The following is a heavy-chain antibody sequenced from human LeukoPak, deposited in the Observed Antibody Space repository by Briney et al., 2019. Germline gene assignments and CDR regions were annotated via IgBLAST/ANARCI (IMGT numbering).Heavy chain of an antibody. Sequence: SETLSLTCTVSGGSISSYYWSWIRQPPGKGLEWIGYIYYSGSTNYNPSLKSRVTISVDASKNQFSLKLSSVTAADTAVYYCARAHHDSSGYYYVRWFDPWGQGTLVTVSS. CDR2: IYYSGST. V-gene: IGHV4-59*01. CDR1: GGSISSYY. J-gene: IGHJ5*02. CDR3: ARAHHDSSGYYYVRWFDP. D-gene: IGHD3-22*01.